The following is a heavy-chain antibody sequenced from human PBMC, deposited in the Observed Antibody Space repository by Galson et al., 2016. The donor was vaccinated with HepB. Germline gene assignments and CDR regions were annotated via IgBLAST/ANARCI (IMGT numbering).Heavy chain of an antibody. V-gene: IGHV3-30*12. CDR2: ISYDGGDK. Sequence: SLRLSWAASGFTFSRYGMHWVRHAPGKGLEWVAVISYDGGDKHYTDAVKGLCTISRDNAKNSLYLQMNSLRAEDTAVYYCAREPVRLDDLLTGPPKNPDYWGQGTLVTVSS. J-gene: IGHJ4*02. D-gene: IGHD3-9*01. CDR1: GFTFSRYG. CDR3: AREPVRLDDLLTGPPKNPDY.